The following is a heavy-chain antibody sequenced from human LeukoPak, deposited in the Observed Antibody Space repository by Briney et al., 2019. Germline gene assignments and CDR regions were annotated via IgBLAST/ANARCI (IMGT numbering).Heavy chain of an antibody. CDR1: GDSISSSSFY. D-gene: IGHD5-18*01. CDR3: ARHRGYAYGPSWFDP. V-gene: IGHV4-39*01. CDR2: MSSSGRT. J-gene: IGHJ5*02. Sequence: SETLPLTCTVSGDSISSSSFYWGCIRQPPGKGLECIGSMSSSGRTYSNPSLTGRISISVDTSKNQFSLNLTSVTVADTAVYYCARHRGYAYGPSWFDPWGQGTLVTVSS.